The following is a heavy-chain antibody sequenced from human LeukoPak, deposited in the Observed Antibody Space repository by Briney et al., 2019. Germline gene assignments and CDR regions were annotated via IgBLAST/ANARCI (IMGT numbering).Heavy chain of an antibody. D-gene: IGHD3-22*01. CDR2: IYSGGST. CDR1: GFTVSSNY. CDR3: ARDSTHYYYDSSGYLN. J-gene: IGHJ4*02. V-gene: IGHV3-53*01. Sequence: GGSLRLSCAASGFTVSSNYMSWVRQAPGKGLEWVSVIYSGGSTYYADSVKGRFTISRDNSKNTLYLQMNSLRAEDTAVYYCARDSTHYYYDSSGYLNWGQGTLVTVSS.